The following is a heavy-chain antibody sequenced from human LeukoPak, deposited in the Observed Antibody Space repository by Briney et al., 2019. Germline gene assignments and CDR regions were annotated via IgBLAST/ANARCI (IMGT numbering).Heavy chain of an antibody. V-gene: IGHV3-48*03. Sequence: GGSLRLSCVASGFTFSNYEMYWVRQAPGKGLEWVSYIASSAFTIYYADSVKGRFTISRDNANNSLYLQMNSLRVEDTAVYYCVQRVVTRSFDIWGQGTMVTVSS. CDR2: IASSAFTI. J-gene: IGHJ3*02. D-gene: IGHD2-21*02. CDR3: VQRVVTRSFDI. CDR1: GFTFSNYE.